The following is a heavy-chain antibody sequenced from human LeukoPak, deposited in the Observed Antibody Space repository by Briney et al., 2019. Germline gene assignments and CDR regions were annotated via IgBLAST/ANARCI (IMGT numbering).Heavy chain of an antibody. V-gene: IGHV3-7*01. CDR1: GFTFSSYW. Sequence: GGSLRLSCAASGFTFSSYWMSWVRQAPGKGLEWVANIKQDGSERHYVDSVKGRFTISRDNAENSLYLQMSSLRVEDTAVYYCARYTVPFCGGDCYSQFLDYWGQGALVTVSP. J-gene: IGHJ4*02. CDR2: IKQDGSER. D-gene: IGHD2-21*01. CDR3: ARYTVPFCGGDCYSQFLDY.